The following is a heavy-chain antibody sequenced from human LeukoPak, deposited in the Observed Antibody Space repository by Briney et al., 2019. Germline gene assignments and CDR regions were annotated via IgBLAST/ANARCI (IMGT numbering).Heavy chain of an antibody. CDR2: ISYDGSNK. V-gene: IGHV3-30*04. J-gene: IGHJ4*02. CDR1: GFTFSSYA. Sequence: GGSPRLSCAASGFTFSSYAMHWVRQAPGKGLEWVAVISYDGSNKYHADSVKGRFTISRDNSKNTLYLQMNSLRAEDTAVYYCAKGPLTRGLYYFDYWGQGTLVTVSS. CDR3: AKGPLTRGLYYFDY. D-gene: IGHD2-2*01.